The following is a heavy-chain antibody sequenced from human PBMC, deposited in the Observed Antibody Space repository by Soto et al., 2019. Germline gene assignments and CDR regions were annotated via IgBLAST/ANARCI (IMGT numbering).Heavy chain of an antibody. J-gene: IGHJ5*02. D-gene: IGHD6-19*01. CDR3: ETHRQPYIAVAEYWFDP. Sequence: ASVKVSCKVSGYTLTELSMHWVRQAPGKGLEWMGGFDPEDGETIYAQKFQGRVTMTEDTSTDTAYMELSSLRSEDTAVYYCETHRQPYIAVAEYWFDPWGQGTLVTVSS. V-gene: IGHV1-24*01. CDR2: FDPEDGET. CDR1: GYTLTELS.